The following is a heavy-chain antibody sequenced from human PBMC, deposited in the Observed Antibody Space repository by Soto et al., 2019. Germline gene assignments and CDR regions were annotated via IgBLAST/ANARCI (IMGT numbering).Heavy chain of an antibody. D-gene: IGHD3-22*01. CDR2: IYPGDSDT. J-gene: IGHJ4*02. CDR1: GYSFTSYW. V-gene: IGHV5-51*01. CDR3: ARSVLMDYYDSSGYPDY. Sequence: GASLKISCQGSGYSFTSYWIGWVRQMPGKGLEWMGIIYPGDSDTRYSPSFQGQVTISADKSISTAYLQWSSLKASDTAMYYCARSVLMDYYDSSGYPDYWGQGTLVTVSS.